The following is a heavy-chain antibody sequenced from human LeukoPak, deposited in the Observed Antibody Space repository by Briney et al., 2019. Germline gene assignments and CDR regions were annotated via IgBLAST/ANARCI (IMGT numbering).Heavy chain of an antibody. D-gene: IGHD3-10*01. Sequence: SVKVSFKASGYTFTSYAMSWVRQAPGQGLEWMGGIIPIFGTENYAQKFQGRVTITADESTSTAYMELSSLRSEDTAVYYCARDLTDHYYGRDYYYYMDVWGKGTTVTISS. CDR2: IIPIFGTE. V-gene: IGHV1-69*13. J-gene: IGHJ6*03. CDR1: GYTFTSYA. CDR3: ARDLTDHYYGRDYYYYMDV.